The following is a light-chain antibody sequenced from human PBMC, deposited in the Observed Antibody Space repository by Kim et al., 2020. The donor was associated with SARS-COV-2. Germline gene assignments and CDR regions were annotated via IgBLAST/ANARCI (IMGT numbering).Light chain of an antibody. V-gene: IGKV3-20*01. CDR2: RAS. J-gene: IGKJ1*01. CDR1: QSVSRSY. CDR3: QQYDRSPQT. Sequence: EIVLTQSPGTLSLSPGERATLSCRASQSVSRSYLAWSQQKPGQAPRLLIYRASSRATGIPDRFSGSGSGTDFTLTISRLEPDDFAVYYCQQYDRSPQTFGQGTKVEIK.